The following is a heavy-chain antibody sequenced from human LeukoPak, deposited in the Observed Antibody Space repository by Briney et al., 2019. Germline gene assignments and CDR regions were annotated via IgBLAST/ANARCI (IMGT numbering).Heavy chain of an antibody. J-gene: IGHJ4*02. CDR3: AGQYYDGSGSYYVDY. D-gene: IGHD3-22*01. CDR1: GGSISSSNW. Sequence: PSGTLSLTCAVSGGSISSSNWWSWVRQPPGKGLEWIGEIYHSGGTNYNPSLKSRVTISVDKSKNQFSLNLSSVTAADTAVYYCAGQYYDGSGSYYVDYWGQGTLVTVSS. CDR2: IYHSGGT. V-gene: IGHV4-4*02.